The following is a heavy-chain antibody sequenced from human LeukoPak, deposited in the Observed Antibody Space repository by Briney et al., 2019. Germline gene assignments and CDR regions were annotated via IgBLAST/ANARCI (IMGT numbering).Heavy chain of an antibody. CDR1: GFTFSNAW. CDR2: IKSKTDGGTT. Sequence: PGGSLRLPCAASGFTFSNAWMSWVRQAPGKGLEWVGRIKSKTDGGTTDYAAPVKGRFTISRDDSKNTLYLQMNSLKTEDTAVYYCTTGSDFWSGYPDDYWGQGTLVTVSS. D-gene: IGHD3-3*01. CDR3: TTGSDFWSGYPDDY. V-gene: IGHV3-15*01. J-gene: IGHJ4*02.